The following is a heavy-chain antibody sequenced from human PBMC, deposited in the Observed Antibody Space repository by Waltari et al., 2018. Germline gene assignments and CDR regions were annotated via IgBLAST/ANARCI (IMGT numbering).Heavy chain of an antibody. CDR1: GGSISSYY. J-gene: IGHJ5*02. D-gene: IGHD6-13*01. CDR3: ARLTAAGTGWFDP. CDR2: IYYSGST. Sequence: QVQLQESGPGLVKPSETLSLTCTVSGGSISSYYWSWIRQPPGKGLEWIGYIYYSGSTKYHPSHKILVTISVDTSKNQSSLKLSSVTAADTAVYYCARLTAAGTGWFDPWGQGTLVTVSS. V-gene: IGHV4-59*01.